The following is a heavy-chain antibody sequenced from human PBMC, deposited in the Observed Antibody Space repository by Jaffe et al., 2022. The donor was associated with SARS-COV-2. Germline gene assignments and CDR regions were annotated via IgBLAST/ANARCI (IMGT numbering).Heavy chain of an antibody. CDR3: ATVRELASKNGSRALDV. V-gene: IGHV1-2*06. J-gene: IGHJ6*02. CDR2: TNPNSGDT. CDR1: GYTFTEYF. Sequence: QVQLVQSGAEVKKPGASVKVSCKASGYTFTEYFMHWVRQAPGQGLEWMGRTNPNSGDTDYAQNFQGRVTMTRDTSITTAYMELSRLISDDTAVYYCATVRELASKNGSRALDVWGQGTTVTVSS. D-gene: IGHD1-26*01.